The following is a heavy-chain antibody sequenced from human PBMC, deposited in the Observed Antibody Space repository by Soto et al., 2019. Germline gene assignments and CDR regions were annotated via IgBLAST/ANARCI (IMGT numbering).Heavy chain of an antibody. J-gene: IGHJ4*02. CDR1: VFAFWGDW. V-gene: IGHV3-7*01. CDR2: IKQDGSKA. Sequence: GGALRLSGVASVFAFWGDWMSWVRQAPGKGLEWVANIKQDGSKAQYLESVRGRFTISRDNSKSSVYLQMNSLRAEDTALYYCARDFYGGFSYGPGDSWGQGTLVTVSS. CDR3: ARDFYGGFSYGPGDS. D-gene: IGHD2-15*01.